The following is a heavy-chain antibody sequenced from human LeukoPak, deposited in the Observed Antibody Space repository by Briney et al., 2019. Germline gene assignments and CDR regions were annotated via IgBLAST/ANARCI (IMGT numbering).Heavy chain of an antibody. D-gene: IGHD2-15*01. CDR2: IYAGDSET. V-gene: IGHV5-51*01. CDR1: GYSFTSYW. CDR3: ARSVDCRGDGCYPNWFDS. Sequence: GESLKISCMGSGYSFTSYWIGWVRQMPGKGLEWMGIIYAGDSETRYSPSFRGRVTISVDKSITTAYLQWDSLKASDTAMYYCARSVDCRGDGCYPNWFDSWGQGTLVTVSS. J-gene: IGHJ5*01.